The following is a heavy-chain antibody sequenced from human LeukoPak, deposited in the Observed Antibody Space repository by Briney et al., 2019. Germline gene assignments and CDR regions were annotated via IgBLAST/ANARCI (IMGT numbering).Heavy chain of an antibody. V-gene: IGHV4-39*07. CDR2: IHYSGST. CDR3: ARGYCSGGSCYSYYYYNYMDV. CDR1: GGSISSSSYY. J-gene: IGHJ6*03. D-gene: IGHD2-15*01. Sequence: PSETLSLTCTVSGGSISSSSYYWGWIRQPPGRGLEWNGSIHYSGSTNYNPSLKSRATITEDTSKNQFSLKLSSVTAADTAVYYCARGYCSGGSCYSYYYYNYMDVWGKGTTVTVSS.